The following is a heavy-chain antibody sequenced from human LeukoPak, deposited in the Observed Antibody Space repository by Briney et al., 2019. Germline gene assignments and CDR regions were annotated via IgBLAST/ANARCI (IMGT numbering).Heavy chain of an antibody. V-gene: IGHV3-7*04. Sequence: GGSLRLSCAASGFTFSSFWMSLVRRAPGNGLEWVAHIKEDGSMQSYADSVKGRFTISRDNAKNSVYLQMNSLRAEDTAVYYCARVVTWFDPWGQGSLVTVSS. CDR2: IKEDGSMQ. CDR1: GFTFSSFW. J-gene: IGHJ5*02. CDR3: ARVVTWFDP.